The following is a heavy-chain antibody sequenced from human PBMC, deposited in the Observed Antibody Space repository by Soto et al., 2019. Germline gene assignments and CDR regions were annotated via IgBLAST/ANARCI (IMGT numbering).Heavy chain of an antibody. CDR1: GYSFTSYW. CDR3: ARRKIGSYGMDV. J-gene: IGHJ6*02. D-gene: IGHD1-26*01. V-gene: IGHV5-10-1*01. Sequence: GESLKISCKGSGYSFTSYWISWVRQMPGKGLEWMGRIDPSDSYTNYSPSFQGRVTISADKSISTAYLQWSSLKASDTAMYYCARRKIGSYGMDVWGQGTTVTVSS. CDR2: IDPSDSYT.